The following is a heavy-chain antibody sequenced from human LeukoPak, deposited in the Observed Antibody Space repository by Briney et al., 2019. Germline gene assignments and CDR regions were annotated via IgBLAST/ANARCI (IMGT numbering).Heavy chain of an antibody. J-gene: IGHJ3*02. Sequence: GASVKVSCMASRSSFSGYYLHWVRQAPGQGLEWLGSINVASGDTNYKKTFQGRVTVTRDTSVNTVYMEMNNLTADDTALYFCAKETSIVTEDIEGGGCDIWGQGTMVTV. V-gene: IGHV1-2*02. CDR2: INVASGDT. CDR3: AKETSIVTEDIEGGGCDI. CDR1: RSSFSGYY. D-gene: IGHD2-15*01.